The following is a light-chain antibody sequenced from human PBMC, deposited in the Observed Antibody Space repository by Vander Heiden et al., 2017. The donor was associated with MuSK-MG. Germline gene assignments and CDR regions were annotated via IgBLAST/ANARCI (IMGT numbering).Light chain of an antibody. V-gene: IGKV3-15*01. J-gene: IGKJ5*01. Sequence: EIVMTQSPATLSVSTGEGATLSCSASESVSSNLAWYQQKPGQAPRLLIYGGSSRATGTPVRISGSGSGTEFTLTISSLQSEDSAVYYCLQYTDWPITFGQGTRLDIK. CDR2: GGS. CDR1: ESVSSN. CDR3: LQYTDWPIT.